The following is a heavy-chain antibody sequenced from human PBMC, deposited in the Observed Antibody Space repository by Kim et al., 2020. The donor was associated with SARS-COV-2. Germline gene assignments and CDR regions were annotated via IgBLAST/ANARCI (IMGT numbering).Heavy chain of an antibody. J-gene: IGHJ3*02. CDR1: GGSISSSNW. CDR3: ARDSGFRPWFGLDAFDI. D-gene: IGHD3-10*01. Sequence: SETLSLTCAVSGGSISSSNWWSWVRQPPGKGLEWIGEIYHSGSTNYNPSLKSRVTISVDKSKNQFSPKLSSVTAADTAVYYCARDSGFRPWFGLDAFDIWGQGTMVTVSS. V-gene: IGHV4-4*02. CDR2: IYHSGST.